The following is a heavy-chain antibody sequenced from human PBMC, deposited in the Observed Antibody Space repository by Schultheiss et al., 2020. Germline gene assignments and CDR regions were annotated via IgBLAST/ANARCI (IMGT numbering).Heavy chain of an antibody. Sequence: GGSLRLSCAASGFTFSSYGMHWVRQAPGKGLELVAVISYDGSNKYYADSVKGRFTISRDNSKNTLYLQMNSLRAEDTAVYYCAKSSQQYQLLSNYYGMDVWGQGTTVTVAS. CDR3: AKSSQQYQLLSNYYGMDV. CDR2: ISYDGSNK. CDR1: GFTFSSYG. D-gene: IGHD2-2*01. J-gene: IGHJ6*02. V-gene: IGHV3-30*18.